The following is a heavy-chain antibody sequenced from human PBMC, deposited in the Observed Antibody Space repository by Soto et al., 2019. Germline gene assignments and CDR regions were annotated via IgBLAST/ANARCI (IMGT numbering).Heavy chain of an antibody. CDR1: GGTFSSYA. V-gene: IGHV1-69*12. CDR2: IIPIFGTA. CDR3: ARGGWIQLWLGYYYGMDV. J-gene: IGHJ6*02. Sequence: QVQLVQSGAEVKKPGSSVKVSCKASGGTFSSYAISWVRQAPGQGLEWMGGIIPIFGTANYAQKFQGRVTITGGEVTRQAYSERSSLRSGDTGVYYCARGGWIQLWLGYYYGMDVWGQGTTVTVSS. D-gene: IGHD5-18*01.